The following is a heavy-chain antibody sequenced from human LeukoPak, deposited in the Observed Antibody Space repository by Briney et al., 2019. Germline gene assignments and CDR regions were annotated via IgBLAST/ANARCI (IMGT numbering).Heavy chain of an antibody. J-gene: IGHJ5*02. Sequence: ASVKVSCKASGYTFNSYYMHWVRQAPGQGLEWMGIINPSGGSTRYAQKFQGRVTMTRDTSTSTLYMELNSLRSEDTAVYYCTRAAADNWFDPWGQGTLVTASS. CDR1: GYTFNSYY. CDR3: TRAAADNWFDP. D-gene: IGHD2-15*01. CDR2: INPSGGST. V-gene: IGHV1-46*02.